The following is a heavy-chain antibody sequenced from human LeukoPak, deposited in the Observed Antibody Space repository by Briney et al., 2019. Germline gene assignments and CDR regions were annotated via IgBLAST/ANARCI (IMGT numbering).Heavy chain of an antibody. Sequence: PGGSLRLSCAASGLRFSRYWMNWGRQTPGEGLEWXXXXXXDGSEKHYVDSVKGRFTISRDNAKNSLYLQLNSLRAEDTAVYYCARCPYDSSGYYHPFFDYWGQGTLVTVSS. V-gene: IGHV3-7*04. CDR1: GLRFSRYW. CDR2: XXXDGSEK. J-gene: IGHJ4*02. CDR3: ARCPYDSSGYYHPFFDY. D-gene: IGHD3-22*01.